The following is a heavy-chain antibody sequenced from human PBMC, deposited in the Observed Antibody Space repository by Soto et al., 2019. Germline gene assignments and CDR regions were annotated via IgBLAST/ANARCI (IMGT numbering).Heavy chain of an antibody. D-gene: IGHD3-10*01. CDR2: IYSGGST. CDR1: GFTVSSNY. J-gene: IGHJ6*03. CDR3: ARDNRFGEFLLYYYYMDV. Sequence: GGSLRLSCAASGFTVSSNYMSWVRQAPGKGLEWVSVIYSGGSTYYADSVKGRFTISRDNSKNTLYLQMNSLRAEDTAVYYCARDNRFGEFLLYYYYMDVWGKGTTVTVSS. V-gene: IGHV3-66*01.